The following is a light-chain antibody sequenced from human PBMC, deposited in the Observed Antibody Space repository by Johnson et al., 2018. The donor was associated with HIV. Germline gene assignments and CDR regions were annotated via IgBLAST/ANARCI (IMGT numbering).Light chain of an antibody. V-gene: IGLV1-51*01. CDR2: DDI. CDR3: GTWDTSLSAGHV. J-gene: IGLJ1*01. CDR1: GSNIGDNY. Sequence: QSVLTQPPSVSAAPGQKVTISCSGIGSNIGDNYVSWYQHLPGTAPRLLIYDDIKRPSGIPDRFSGSKSGTSATLGITGLKTGDEADYYCGTWDTSLSAGHVFGTGTKVTVL.